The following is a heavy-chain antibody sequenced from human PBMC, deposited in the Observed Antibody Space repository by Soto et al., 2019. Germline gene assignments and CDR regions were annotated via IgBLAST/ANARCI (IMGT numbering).Heavy chain of an antibody. Sequence: ASVKVSCKASGYIFTGYFIQWLRQAPGQGLEWIGWINPNTSATNYAQKFQGRVTMTRDTSLGAAYMELTSLRPDDTALYYCARFTWGRDHYYGMDVWGQGTTVTVSS. V-gene: IGHV1-2*02. J-gene: IGHJ6*02. CDR3: ARFTWGRDHYYGMDV. CDR1: GYIFTGYF. CDR2: INPNTSAT. D-gene: IGHD1-26*01.